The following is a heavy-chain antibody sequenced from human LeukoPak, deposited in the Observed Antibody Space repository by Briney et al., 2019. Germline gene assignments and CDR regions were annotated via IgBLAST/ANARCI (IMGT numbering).Heavy chain of an antibody. CDR3: ARDHGSYSPPGHYYYYYMDV. Sequence: PSETLSLTCTVSGGSISSYYWSWIRQPPGKGLEWIGYIYYSGSTNYNPSLKSRVTISVDTSKNQFSLKLSSVTAADTAVYYCARDHGSYSPPGHYYYYYMDVWGKGTTVTVSS. J-gene: IGHJ6*03. D-gene: IGHD1-26*01. V-gene: IGHV4-59*01. CDR2: IYYSGST. CDR1: GGSISSYY.